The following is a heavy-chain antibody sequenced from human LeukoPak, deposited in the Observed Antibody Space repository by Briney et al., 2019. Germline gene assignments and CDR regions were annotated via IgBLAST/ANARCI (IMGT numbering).Heavy chain of an antibody. CDR3: ARNSRFSLLWFGELLDY. Sequence: GASVKVSCKASGYTFTSYGIIWVRPAPGQGLEWMGWISAYNGNTNYAQKLQGRVTMTTDTSTSTAYMELRSLRSDDTAVYYCARNSRFSLLWFGELLDYWGQGTLVTVSS. J-gene: IGHJ4*02. CDR1: GYTFTSYG. D-gene: IGHD3-10*01. CDR2: ISAYNGNT. V-gene: IGHV1-18*04.